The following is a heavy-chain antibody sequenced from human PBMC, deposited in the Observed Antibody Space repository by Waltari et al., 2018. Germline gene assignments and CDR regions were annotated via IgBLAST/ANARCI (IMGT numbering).Heavy chain of an antibody. Sequence: QVQLVQSGAEVKKPGASVKVSCKASGYTFTSYAMHWVRQAPGQRLEWMGWINAGNSNTKYSQKFQGRVTITRDTSASTAYMELSSLRSEDTAVYYCARDLASVAGNNWGQGTLVTVSS. CDR2: INAGNSNT. CDR1: GYTFTSYA. J-gene: IGHJ4*02. V-gene: IGHV1-3*01. CDR3: ARDLASVAGNN. D-gene: IGHD6-19*01.